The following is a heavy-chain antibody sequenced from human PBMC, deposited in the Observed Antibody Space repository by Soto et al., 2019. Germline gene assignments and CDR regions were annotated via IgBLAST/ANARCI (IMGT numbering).Heavy chain of an antibody. V-gene: IGHV4-59*01. J-gene: IGHJ3*02. CDR1: GGSISSYY. CDR3: ARAKLELFRTLDAFDI. Sequence: QVQLQESGPGLVKPSETLSLTCTVSGGSISSYYWSWIRQPPGKGLEWIGYIYYSGSTNYNPSLKSRVTISVDTSNNQFSLKLSSVTAADTAVYYCARAKLELFRTLDAFDIWGQGTMVTVSS. D-gene: IGHD1-7*01. CDR2: IYYSGST.